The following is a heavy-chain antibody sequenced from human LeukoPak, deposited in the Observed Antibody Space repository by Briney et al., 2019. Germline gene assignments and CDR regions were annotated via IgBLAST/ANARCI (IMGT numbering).Heavy chain of an antibody. D-gene: IGHD5-24*01. CDR2: ISAYNGNT. V-gene: IGHV1-18*01. CDR1: GYTFTIYG. Sequence: ASVKVSCKASGYTFTIYGISWVRQAPGQGLEWMGWISAYNGNTNYAQKLQGRVTMTTDTSASTAYMELRSLRSDDTAVYYCARLLGDGYKWERLDYWGQGTLVTVSS. J-gene: IGHJ4*02. CDR3: ARLLGDGYKWERLDY.